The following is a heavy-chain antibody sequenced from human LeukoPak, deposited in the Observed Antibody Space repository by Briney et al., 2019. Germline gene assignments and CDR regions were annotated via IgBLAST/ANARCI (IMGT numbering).Heavy chain of an antibody. J-gene: IGHJ4*02. V-gene: IGHV4-39*07. D-gene: IGHD5-18*01. CDR3: ARPRGPNTAMVYFDY. Sequence: SETLSLTCTVSGGSISSSSYYWGWIRQPPGKGLEWIGIIYYSGSTYYNPSLKSRVTISVDTSKNQFSLKLSSVTAADTAVYYCARPRGPNTAMVYFDYWGQGTLVTVSS. CDR1: GGSISSSSYY. CDR2: IYYSGST.